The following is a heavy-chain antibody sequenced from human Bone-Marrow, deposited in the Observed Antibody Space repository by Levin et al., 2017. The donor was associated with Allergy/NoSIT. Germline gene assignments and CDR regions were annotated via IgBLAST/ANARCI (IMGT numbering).Heavy chain of an antibody. V-gene: IGHV3-21*01. D-gene: IGHD3-10*01. CDR1: GVTSNNYT. CDR2: ISSSSAYI. J-gene: IGHJ6*02. CDR3: ASRIKAPGGLDV. Sequence: GESLKISCAVSGVTSNNYTLSWVRQPPGKGLEWVSSISSSSAYIHYADSVKGRFTVSRDNAEKSLYLQMNSLRAADTAIYYCASRIKAPGGLDVWGQGTAVTVSS.